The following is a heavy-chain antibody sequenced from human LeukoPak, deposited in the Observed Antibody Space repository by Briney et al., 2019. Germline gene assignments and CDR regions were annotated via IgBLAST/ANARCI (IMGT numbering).Heavy chain of an antibody. V-gene: IGHV3-23*01. CDR3: AKDRTVTTLVFDY. D-gene: IGHD4-17*01. CDR1: GFTFDDYT. J-gene: IGHJ4*02. CDR2: ISGSGGST. Sequence: GGSLRLSCAASGFTFDDYTMHWVRQAPGKGLEWVSAISGSGGSTYYADSVKGRFTTSRDNSKNTLYLQMNSLRAEDTAVYYCAKDRTVTTLVFDYWGQGTLVTVSS.